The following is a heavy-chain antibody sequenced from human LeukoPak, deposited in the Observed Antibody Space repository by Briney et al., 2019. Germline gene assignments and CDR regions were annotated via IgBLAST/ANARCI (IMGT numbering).Heavy chain of an antibody. CDR1: GASITISDYY. D-gene: IGHD1-26*01. CDR2: ISHTGTT. V-gene: IGHV4-39*01. Sequence: SETLSLTCTVSGASITISDYYWGWIRLPPGKGLEWIGTISHTGTTYYNPSLQSRVIISVDKSKNQFSLKLSSVTAADTVVYYCATREHHLLRTPGDYWGQGTLVTVSS. J-gene: IGHJ4*02. CDR3: ATREHHLLRTPGDY.